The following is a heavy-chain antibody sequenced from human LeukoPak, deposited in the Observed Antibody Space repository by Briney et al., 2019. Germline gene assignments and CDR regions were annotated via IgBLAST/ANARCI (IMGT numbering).Heavy chain of an antibody. Sequence: GSSVKVSCKASGGTFSSYAISWVRQAPGQGLEWMGGIIPIFGTANYAQKFQGRVTITTDESASTAYMELSSLRSEDTAVYYCARSACQGSTSCYAFDHWGQGTLVTVSS. CDR3: ARSACQGSTSCYAFDH. D-gene: IGHD2-2*01. V-gene: IGHV1-69*05. CDR1: GGTFSSYA. J-gene: IGHJ4*02. CDR2: IIPIFGTA.